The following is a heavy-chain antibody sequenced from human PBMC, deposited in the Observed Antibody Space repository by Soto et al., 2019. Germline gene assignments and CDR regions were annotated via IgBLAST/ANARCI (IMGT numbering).Heavy chain of an antibody. CDR3: ATDNRVVAGLAY. J-gene: IGHJ4*02. CDR2: ISRSGSSI. CDR1: GFTFSYYY. V-gene: IGHV3-11*01. Sequence: GGSLRISCAASGFTFSYYYMSWIRQAPGKGLEWVSCISRSGSSIYYADSVKGRFTISRDNAKNSLYLQMNSLRAEDTAVYYCATDNRVVAGLAYWGQGTLVTVSP. D-gene: IGHD2-15*01.